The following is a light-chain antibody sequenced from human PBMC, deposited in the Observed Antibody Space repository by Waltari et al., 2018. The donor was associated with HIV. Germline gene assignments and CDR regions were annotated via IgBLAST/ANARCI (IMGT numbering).Light chain of an antibody. CDR2: AAS. V-gene: IGKV1-39*01. CDR1: QSMGSY. CDR3: QQSYSTPYT. Sequence: DIQMTQSPSSLSASVGDRVTITCRASQSMGSYLNWYQQKPGKAPKLLIYAASTLQSGVPSRFSGSGSGTDFTLTISSPQPEDFATYYCQQSYSTPYTFGQGTKLEIK. J-gene: IGKJ2*01.